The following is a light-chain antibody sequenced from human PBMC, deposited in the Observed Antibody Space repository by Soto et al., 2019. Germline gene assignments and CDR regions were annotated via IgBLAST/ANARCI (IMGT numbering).Light chain of an antibody. CDR3: QQRSNWSIT. Sequence: EIVLTQSPATLSLSPGERATLSCRASQSVSSYLAWYQQKPGQAPRLLIYDASNRATGIPARFSGSGSGTDFTLTISSLEPEDFPVYYCQQRSNWSITFGQGTRLEIK. V-gene: IGKV3-11*01. CDR2: DAS. CDR1: QSVSSY. J-gene: IGKJ5*01.